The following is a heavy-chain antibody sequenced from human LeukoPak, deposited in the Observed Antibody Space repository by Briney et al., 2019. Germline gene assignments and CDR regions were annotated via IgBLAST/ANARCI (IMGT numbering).Heavy chain of an antibody. J-gene: IGHJ4*02. D-gene: IGHD6-19*01. CDR3: AKGPGSSGWNDLLCVVDY. CDR1: GFSFSTYG. V-gene: IGHV3-30*18. CDR2: LSFDGSSE. Sequence: GGSLRLSCAASGFSFSTYGIHWVRQAPGKGLEWVAVLSFDGSSEYYADSVKGRFTVSRDNSKNTLYLQMNSLRDEDTAVYYCAKGPGSSGWNDLLCVVDYWGQRTLVTVSS.